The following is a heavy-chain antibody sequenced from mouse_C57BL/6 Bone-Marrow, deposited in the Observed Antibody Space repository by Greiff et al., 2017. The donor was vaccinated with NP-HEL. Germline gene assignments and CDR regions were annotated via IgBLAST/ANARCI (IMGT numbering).Heavy chain of an antibody. CDR2: INPGSGGT. CDR1: GYAFTNYL. D-gene: IGHD1-1*01. Sequence: VQGVESGAELVRPGTSVKVSCKASGYAFTNYLIEWVKQRPGQGLEWIGVINPGSGGTNYNEKFKGKATLTADKSSSTAYMQLSSLTSEDSAVYFCARGPNYSWFAYWGQGTLVTVSA. J-gene: IGHJ3*01. CDR3: ARGPNYSWFAY. V-gene: IGHV1-54*01.